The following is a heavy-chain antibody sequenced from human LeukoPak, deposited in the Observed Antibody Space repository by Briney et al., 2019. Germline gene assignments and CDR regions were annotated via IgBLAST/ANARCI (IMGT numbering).Heavy chain of an antibody. CDR1: GFTFSSYA. D-gene: IGHD1-7*01. CDR3: AKDITGTTRFDC. CDR2: ISGSGGNT. Sequence: GGSLRLSCAASGFTFSSYAMSWVRQAPGKGLEWVSGISGSGGNTYYADSVKGRFTISRDSSKNTLYLQMDSLRAEDTAVYYCAKDITGTTRFDCWGQGTLVTVSS. J-gene: IGHJ4*02. V-gene: IGHV3-23*01.